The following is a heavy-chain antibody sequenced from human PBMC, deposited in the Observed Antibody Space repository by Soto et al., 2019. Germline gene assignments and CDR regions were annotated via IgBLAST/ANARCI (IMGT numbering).Heavy chain of an antibody. V-gene: IGHV3-74*01. D-gene: IGHD3-3*01. J-gene: IGHJ6*01. CDR2: INSDGSST. CDR1: GFTFSHYA. Sequence: GGSLRLSCVASGFTFSHYAMHWVRQAPGKGLVWVSRINSDGSSTSYADSGKGRFTISRDNAKNTLYLQMNSLRAEDTAVYYCARYLYYVFWSGYYNRYYYYGMGVWAQGTTGTGPS. CDR3: ARYLYYVFWSGYYNRYYYYGMGV.